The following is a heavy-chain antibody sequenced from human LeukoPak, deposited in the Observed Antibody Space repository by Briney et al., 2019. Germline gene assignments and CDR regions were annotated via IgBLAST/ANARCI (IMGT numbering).Heavy chain of an antibody. CDR3: ARDFTSEDAFDI. V-gene: IGHV1-69*13. Sequence: SVKVSCKASGGTFSRHEISWVRQAPGQGLEWMGGIIPIPRTANYAQNFQGRVTITADESTSTVYMELTSLRSDDTAVYYCARDFTSEDAFDIWGQGTLVNVSS. D-gene: IGHD1-14*01. CDR1: GGTFSRHE. J-gene: IGHJ3*02. CDR2: IIPIPRTA.